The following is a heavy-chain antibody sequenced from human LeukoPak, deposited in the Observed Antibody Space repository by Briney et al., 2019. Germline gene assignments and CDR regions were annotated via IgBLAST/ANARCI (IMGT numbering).Heavy chain of an antibody. Sequence: PSETLSLTCTVSGGSISSSSYYWGWIRQPPGKGLEWIGSIYYSGSTYYNPSLKSRVTISVDTSKNQFFLKLSSVTAADTAVYYCARQPSSSSWYYFDYWGQGTLVTVSS. J-gene: IGHJ4*02. V-gene: IGHV4-39*01. CDR1: GGSISSSSYY. D-gene: IGHD6-13*01. CDR2: IYYSGST. CDR3: ARQPSSSSWYYFDY.